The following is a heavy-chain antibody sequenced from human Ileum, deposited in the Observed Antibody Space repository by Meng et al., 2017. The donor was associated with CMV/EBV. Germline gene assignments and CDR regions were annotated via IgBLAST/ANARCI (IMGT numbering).Heavy chain of an antibody. D-gene: IGHD3-16*01. V-gene: IGHV4/OR15-8*03. CDR2: FYQNKETRT. Sequence: SGGTISSGEWWTWVRQSPGEGLEWSREFYQNKETRTEYNPSFNSRVILSADKSKSEVYLNLRCVTAAYTAVYFCARDLAGNGWGYFWGQGALVTVSS. J-gene: IGHJ4*02. CDR1: GGTISSGEW. CDR3: ARDLAGNGWGYF.